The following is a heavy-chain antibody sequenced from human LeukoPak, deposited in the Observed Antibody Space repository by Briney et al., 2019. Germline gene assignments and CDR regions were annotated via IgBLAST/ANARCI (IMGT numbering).Heavy chain of an antibody. D-gene: IGHD6-19*01. CDR3: ARDLIRYSSGWCAFDI. J-gene: IGHJ3*02. CDR2: ISYDGSNE. CDR1: GFTFSSYV. V-gene: IGHV3-30*04. Sequence: GGSLRLSCAASGFTFSSYVMHWVRQAPGKGLEWVAIISYDGSNEYYADSVKGRFTISRDNSKNTLYLQMNSLRAEDTAVYYCARDLIRYSSGWCAFDIWGQGTMVTVSS.